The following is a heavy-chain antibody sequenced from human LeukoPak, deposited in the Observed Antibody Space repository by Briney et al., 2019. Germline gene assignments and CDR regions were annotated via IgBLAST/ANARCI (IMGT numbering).Heavy chain of an antibody. D-gene: IGHD2-2*01. V-gene: IGHV4-39*01. CDR1: GGSISSSNYY. J-gene: IGHJ6*03. Sequence: SETLSLTCTVSGGSISSSNYYWGWIRQPPGKGLEWIGNIYYSGSTYYNPSLKSRVTISVDTSKNQFSLKLSSVTAADTAVYYCARGVGVVPAATWGYYYYYYYMDVWGKGTTVTISS. CDR2: IYYSGST. CDR3: ARGVGVVPAATWGYYYYYYYMDV.